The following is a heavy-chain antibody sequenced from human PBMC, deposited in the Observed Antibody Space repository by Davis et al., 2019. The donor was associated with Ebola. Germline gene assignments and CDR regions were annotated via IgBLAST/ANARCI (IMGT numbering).Heavy chain of an antibody. CDR2: IIPIFGTA. Sequence: AASVKVSCKASGGTFSSYAISWVRQAPGQGLEWMGGIIPIFGTANYAQKFQGRVTITADESTSTAYMELRSLRSDDTAVYYCAREAGSSWYVLGYYYYYGMDVWGQGTTVTVSS. V-gene: IGHV1-69*13. D-gene: IGHD6-13*01. CDR1: GGTFSSYA. J-gene: IGHJ6*02. CDR3: AREAGSSWYVLGYYYYYGMDV.